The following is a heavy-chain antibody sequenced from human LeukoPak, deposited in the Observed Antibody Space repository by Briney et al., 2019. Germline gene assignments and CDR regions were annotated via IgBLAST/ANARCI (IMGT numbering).Heavy chain of an antibody. CDR3: ARPGITAFDI. CDR2: ISSSGSIT. V-gene: IGHV3-48*01. D-gene: IGHD3-10*01. Sequence: SLRLSCVASGFTLSSHNINWVRQAPGKGLEWVSHISSSGSITYYGDSVKGRITISRDNAKNSVSLYMNSLRAEDSAVYYCARPGITAFDIWGQGTMVTVSS. J-gene: IGHJ3*02. CDR1: GFTLSSHN.